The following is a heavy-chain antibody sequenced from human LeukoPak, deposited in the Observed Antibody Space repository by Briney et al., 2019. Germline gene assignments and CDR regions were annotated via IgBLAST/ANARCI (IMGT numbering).Heavy chain of an antibody. Sequence: ASVKVSCKASGYTFTGYYMHWVRQAPGQGLEWMGWINPNSDGTNYAQKFQGRVTMTRDTSISTAYMELSRLRSDDTAVYYCARDGESFVVVPAAKNWFDPWGQGTLVTVSS. CDR3: ARDGESFVVVPAAKNWFDP. J-gene: IGHJ5*02. CDR1: GYTFTGYY. V-gene: IGHV1-2*02. D-gene: IGHD2-2*01. CDR2: INPNSDGT.